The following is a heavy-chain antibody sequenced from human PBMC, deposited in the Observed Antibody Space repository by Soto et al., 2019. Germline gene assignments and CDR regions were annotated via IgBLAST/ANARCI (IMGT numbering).Heavy chain of an antibody. CDR2: MNPNSGNT. D-gene: IGHD2-21*02. Sequence: ASVKVSCKASGYTFTSYDINWVRQATGQGLEWMGWMNPNSGNTGFAQKFQGRVTMTRNTSISTAYMELSSLRSEDTAVYYCARGGHIAVVTASFDYWGQGTLVTVSS. CDR3: ARGGHIAVVTASFDY. CDR1: GYTFTSYD. J-gene: IGHJ4*02. V-gene: IGHV1-8*01.